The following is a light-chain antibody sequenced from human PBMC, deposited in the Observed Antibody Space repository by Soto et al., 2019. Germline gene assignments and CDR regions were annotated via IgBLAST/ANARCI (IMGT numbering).Light chain of an antibody. CDR1: QSVSSSY. V-gene: IGKV3-20*01. J-gene: IGKJ2*01. CDR2: GAS. CDR3: HQYGSSPMYT. Sequence: ELVLPQSPGTLSLSPGERATLSCRASQSVSSSYLAWYQQKPGQAASLLIYGASSRPTGIPDTFSGSGSGTDFTLTISRLEPEDYAAYYWHQYGSSPMYTFGQETKLGIK.